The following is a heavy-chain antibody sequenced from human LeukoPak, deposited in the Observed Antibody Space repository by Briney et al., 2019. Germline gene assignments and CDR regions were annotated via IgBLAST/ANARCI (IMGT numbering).Heavy chain of an antibody. Sequence: GGSLRLSCAASGFTFSSYGMHWVRQAPGKGLEWVAFIRYDGSNKYYADSVKGRFTISRDNSKNTLYLQMNSLRAEDTAVYYCAKDQGLVATSSDYFDCWGQGTLVTVSS. CDR2: IRYDGSNK. CDR1: GFTFSSYG. CDR3: AKDQGLVATSSDYFDC. J-gene: IGHJ4*02. D-gene: IGHD5-12*01. V-gene: IGHV3-30*02.